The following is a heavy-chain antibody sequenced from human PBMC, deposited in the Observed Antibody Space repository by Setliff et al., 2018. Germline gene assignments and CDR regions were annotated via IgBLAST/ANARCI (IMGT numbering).Heavy chain of an antibody. CDR3: ASYDSPSSSWDY. Sequence: SETLSLTCTVSGGSISSGDYYWSWIRQPPGKGLEWIGYIYYSGSTYYNPSLESRVTISVDTSMNQFSLKLSSVTAADTAVYYCASYDSPSSSWDYWGQGTLVTVSS. CDR2: IYYSGST. CDR1: GGSISSGDYY. D-gene: IGHD6-13*01. V-gene: IGHV4-30-4*08. J-gene: IGHJ4*02.